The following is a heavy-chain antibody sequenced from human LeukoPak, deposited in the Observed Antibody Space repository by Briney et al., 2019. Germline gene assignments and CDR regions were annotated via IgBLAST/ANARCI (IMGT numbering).Heavy chain of an antibody. Sequence: GGSLRLSCAASGFTFSSYAMHWVRQAPGKGLEWVAVISYDGSNKYYADSVKGRFTISRDNSKNTLYLQMNSLRAEDTAVYYCARDIDYYDSSGSFDYWDQGTLVTVSS. D-gene: IGHD3-22*01. CDR3: ARDIDYYDSSGSFDY. J-gene: IGHJ4*02. CDR1: GFTFSSYA. CDR2: ISYDGSNK. V-gene: IGHV3-30*01.